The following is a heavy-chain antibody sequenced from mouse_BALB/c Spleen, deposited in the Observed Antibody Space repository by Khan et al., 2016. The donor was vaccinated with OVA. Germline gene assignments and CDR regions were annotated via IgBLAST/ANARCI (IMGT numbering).Heavy chain of an antibody. Sequence: VQLVESGPGLVQPSQSLSITCTVSGFSLTSYGVHWVRQSPGKGLEWLGVIWSGGSTDYNAAFISRLSIIKDNSKSQAFFKMNSLQANDSAIYYCARNYDYDEGLAYWGQGTLVTVSA. CDR3: ARNYDYDEGLAY. J-gene: IGHJ3*01. V-gene: IGHV2-2*02. CDR2: IWSGGST. D-gene: IGHD2-4*01. CDR1: GFSLTSYG.